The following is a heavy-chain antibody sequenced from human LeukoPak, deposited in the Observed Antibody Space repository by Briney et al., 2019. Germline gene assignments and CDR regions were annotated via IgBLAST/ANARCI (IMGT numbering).Heavy chain of an antibody. V-gene: IGHV4-59*01. D-gene: IGHD3-10*01. J-gene: IGHJ4*02. CDR2: IFYSGST. Sequence: PSETLSLTCAVSGGPISSYYWSWIRQSPGKGLEWIEYIFYSGSTNYNPSLKSRVTISVDTSKNQFSLKLSSVIAADTAVYYCARDRGKLLAYFDYWGQGTLVTVSS. CDR3: ARDRGKLLAYFDY. CDR1: GGPISSYY.